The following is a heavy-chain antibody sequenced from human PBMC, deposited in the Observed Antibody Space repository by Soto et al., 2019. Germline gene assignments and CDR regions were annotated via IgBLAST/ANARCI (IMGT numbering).Heavy chain of an antibody. V-gene: IGHV3-21*01. CDR2: ISTSGGYI. J-gene: IGHJ3*02. D-gene: IGHD3-9*01. Sequence: PGGSLRLSCAASGFSFSSYGMNWVRQAPGKGLEWVSSISTSGGYIYYADSVKGRFTISRDNAQNSLYLQMNSLRAEDTAVYYCARDDYYDLLTGYFDDAFDIWGQGTVVTVSS. CDR3: ARDDYYDLLTGYFDDAFDI. CDR1: GFSFSSYG.